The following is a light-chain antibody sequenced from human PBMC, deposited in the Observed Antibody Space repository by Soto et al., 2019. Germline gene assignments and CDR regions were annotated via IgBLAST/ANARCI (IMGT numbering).Light chain of an antibody. V-gene: IGKV3-15*01. CDR2: GAS. CDR3: QQYNNGPYT. Sequence: EIVMTQSPATLSVSPGERATLSCRASQSVSSNLAWYQQKPGQAPRLLIYGASTRATGIPARFSGSRSGTEFTLTISSLQSEDFAVYSCQQYNNGPYTVGQGTRLEIK. CDR1: QSVSSN. J-gene: IGKJ2*01.